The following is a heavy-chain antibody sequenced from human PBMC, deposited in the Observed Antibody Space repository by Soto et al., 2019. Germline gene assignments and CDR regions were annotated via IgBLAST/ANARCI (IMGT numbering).Heavy chain of an antibody. Sequence: HPGGSLRLSCAASGFTVSSKFMGVVRQAPGKGLEWVSVIYSGGSTYYADSVKGRFTISRDNSKNTLYLQMNSLRAEDTAVYYCARNYYDSGGGFDYWGQGTLVTVSS. CDR1: GFTVSSKF. V-gene: IGHV3-53*01. D-gene: IGHD3-22*01. J-gene: IGHJ4*02. CDR3: ARNYYDSGGGFDY. CDR2: IYSGGST.